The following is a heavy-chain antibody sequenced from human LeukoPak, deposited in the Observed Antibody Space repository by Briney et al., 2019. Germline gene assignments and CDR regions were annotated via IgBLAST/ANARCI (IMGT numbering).Heavy chain of an antibody. CDR1: GSTFSSYA. Sequence: PGGSLRLSCAASGSTFSSYAMSWVRQAPGKGLEWVSAISGSGDSTFYADSVKGRFTISRDNSKNTLYLQMNSLRAEDTAVYYCAKEHTRSYSSSWARPAWGQGTLVTVSS. D-gene: IGHD6-13*01. V-gene: IGHV3-23*01. CDR2: ISGSGDST. CDR3: AKEHTRSYSSSWARPA. J-gene: IGHJ4*02.